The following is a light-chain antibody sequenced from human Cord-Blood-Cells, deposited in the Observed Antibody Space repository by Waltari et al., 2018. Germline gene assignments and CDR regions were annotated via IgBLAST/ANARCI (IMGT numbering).Light chain of an antibody. CDR1: PTLLSRDGNTY. Sequence: HTPITQSTTPGQPSSVSCTPIPTLLSRDGNTYLSWYLQKPGQSPMLLIYEASNRVSGVPDRFSGSGSGTDFTLKISRVKAEDVAVYYCMQNKKCPLTFGGGTKVEIK. V-gene: IGKV2D-29*02. CDR2: EAS. CDR3: MQNKKCPLT. J-gene: IGKJ4*01.